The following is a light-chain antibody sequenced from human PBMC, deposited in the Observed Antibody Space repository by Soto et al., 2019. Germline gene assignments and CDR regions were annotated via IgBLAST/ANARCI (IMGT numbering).Light chain of an antibody. V-gene: IGLV2-14*02. CDR1: GRSYNL. Sequence: QSALTQPASVSGSPGQSITISCTGSGRSYNLVSWFQQSPGKAPKLIIYDVSKRPSGVPYRFSGSKSGNAASLTVSGLQGEDEADYYCSSYAGSSWVFGGGTKVTVL. CDR2: DVS. CDR3: SSYAGSSWV. J-gene: IGLJ3*02.